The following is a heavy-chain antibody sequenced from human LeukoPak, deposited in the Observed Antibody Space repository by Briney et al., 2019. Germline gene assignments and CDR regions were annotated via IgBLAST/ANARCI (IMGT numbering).Heavy chain of an antibody. CDR2: IYYSGST. CDR3: ARVGGGPSYWFDP. Sequence: SETLSLTCTVSGGSISSYYWSWIRQTPGKGLEWIGYIYYSGSTNYNPSLKSRVTISVDTSKNQFSLQLNSVTPEDTAVYYCARVGGGPSYWFDPWGQGTLVTVSS. D-gene: IGHD1-26*01. CDR1: GGSISSYY. J-gene: IGHJ5*02. V-gene: IGHV4-59*12.